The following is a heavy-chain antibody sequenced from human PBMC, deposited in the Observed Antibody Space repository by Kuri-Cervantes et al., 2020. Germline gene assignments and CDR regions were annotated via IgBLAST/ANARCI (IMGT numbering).Heavy chain of an antibody. Sequence: GESLKIPCPASGFTFDDYAMHSVRQAPGKGLEWVALISWDGGSTYYADSVKGRFTISRDNSKNSLYLQMNSLRAEDTALYYCAKGGYTTEDALDIWGQGTMVTVSS. CDR2: ISWDGGST. CDR1: GFTFDDYA. J-gene: IGHJ3*02. CDR3: AKGGYTTEDALDI. D-gene: IGHD2-8*02. V-gene: IGHV3-43D*04.